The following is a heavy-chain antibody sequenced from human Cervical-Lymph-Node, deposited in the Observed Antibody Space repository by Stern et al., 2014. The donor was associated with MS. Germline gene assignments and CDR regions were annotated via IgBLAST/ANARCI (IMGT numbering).Heavy chain of an antibody. CDR1: GYTFASYG. J-gene: IGHJ4*02. D-gene: IGHD3-22*01. CDR2: VSPYKGKT. V-gene: IGHV1-18*01. Sequence: VQLVQSGAEVKKPGASVKVSCKTSGYTFASYGISWVRQAPGQGPEWMGWVSPYKGKTQSAQNVQGRATVTIDTSTSTAYMELRSLRSDDTAVYYCARVRGSSGFYYFDYWGQGTLVTVSS. CDR3: ARVRGSSGFYYFDY.